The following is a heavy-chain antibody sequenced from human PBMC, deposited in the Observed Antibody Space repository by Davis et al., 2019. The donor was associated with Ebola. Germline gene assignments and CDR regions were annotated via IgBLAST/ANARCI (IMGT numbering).Heavy chain of an antibody. CDR3: ARDRMRGYGSGSYH. J-gene: IGHJ5*02. CDR1: GYSFTSYG. V-gene: IGHV1-18*01. CDR2: ISAYNGNT. D-gene: IGHD3-10*01. Sequence: GESLKISCKGSGYSFTSYGISWVRQAPGQGLEWMGWISAYNGNTNYAQKLQGRVTMTTDTSTSTAYMELRSLRSDDTAVYYCARDRMRGYGSGSYHWGQGTLVTVSS.